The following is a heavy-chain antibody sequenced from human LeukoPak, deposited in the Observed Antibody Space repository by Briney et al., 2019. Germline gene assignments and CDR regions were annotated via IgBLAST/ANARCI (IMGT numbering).Heavy chain of an antibody. V-gene: IGHV3-21*01. Sequence: GGSLRLPCAASGFTYTSYSMNWVRQAPGKGLEWASSITGGGTYIYYADSVKGRFTISRDNAKNSVYLQMNNLRAEDTAAFYCARGISYGSGYYGDAFDFWGQGTMVTVSS. CDR1: GFTYTSYS. D-gene: IGHD6-25*01. J-gene: IGHJ3*01. CDR3: ARGISYGSGYYGDAFDF. CDR2: ITGGGTYI.